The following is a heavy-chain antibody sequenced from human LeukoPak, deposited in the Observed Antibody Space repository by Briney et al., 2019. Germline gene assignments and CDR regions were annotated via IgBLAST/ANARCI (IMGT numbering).Heavy chain of an antibody. CDR2: LSGSGGST. CDR3: ARYSSGFLDS. CDR1: GFTFRSYA. D-gene: IGHD6-19*01. J-gene: IGHJ4*02. V-gene: IGHV3-23*01. Sequence: PGGSLRLSCAASGFTFRSYAMSWVRQAPGKGLEWVSTLSGSGGSTYYADSVKGRFTISRDNSKNTLYLQMNSLRAEDTAVYYCARYSSGFLDSWGQGTLVTVSS.